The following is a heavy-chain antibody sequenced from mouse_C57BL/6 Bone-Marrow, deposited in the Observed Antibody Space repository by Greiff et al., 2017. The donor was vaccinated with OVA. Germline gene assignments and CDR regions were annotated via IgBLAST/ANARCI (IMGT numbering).Heavy chain of an antibody. J-gene: IGHJ4*01. V-gene: IGHV1-81*01. CDR1: GYTFTSYG. D-gene: IGHD2-3*01. CDR3: AGWLLRSAMDY. Sequence: VKLMESGAELARPGASVNLSCKASGYTFTSYGISWVKQRTGQGLEWIGEIYPRSGNTYYNEKFKGKATLTADKSSSTAYMELRSLTSEDSAVYFCAGWLLRSAMDYWGQGTSVSVSS. CDR2: IYPRSGNT.